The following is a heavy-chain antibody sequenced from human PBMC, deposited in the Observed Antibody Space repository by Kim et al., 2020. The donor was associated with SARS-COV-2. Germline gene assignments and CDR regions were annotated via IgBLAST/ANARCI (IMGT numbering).Heavy chain of an antibody. CDR3: AKGKESGITMIVVVIWDY. Sequence: KGRFTISRDNSKNTLYLQMNSLRAEDTAVYYCAKGKESGITMIVVVIWDYWGQGTLVTVSS. V-gene: IGHV3-23*01. D-gene: IGHD3-22*01. J-gene: IGHJ4*02.